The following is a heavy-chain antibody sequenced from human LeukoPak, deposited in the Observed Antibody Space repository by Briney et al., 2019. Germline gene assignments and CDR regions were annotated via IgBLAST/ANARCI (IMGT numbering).Heavy chain of an antibody. CDR1: GFTVSSNY. CDR3: ARGGGYRPYDY. Sequence: PGGSLRLSCAASGFTVSSNYMSGVRQAPGKGLEWVSVIYSGGSTYYADSLKGRFTISRDNSKNTLYLQMNSLRAEDTAVYYCARGGGYRPYDYWGQETLVTVSS. CDR2: IYSGGST. V-gene: IGHV3-53*01. J-gene: IGHJ4*02. D-gene: IGHD5-12*01.